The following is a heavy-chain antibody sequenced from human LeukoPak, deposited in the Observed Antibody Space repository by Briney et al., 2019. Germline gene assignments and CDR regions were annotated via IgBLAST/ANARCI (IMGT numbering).Heavy chain of an antibody. CDR3: ARDLRGADDAFDI. J-gene: IGHJ3*02. Sequence: SVKVSCKASGGTFSSYAISWVRQAPGQGLEWMGRIIPILGIANYAQKFQGRVTITADKSTSTAYMELSSLRSEDTAVYYCARDLRGADDAFDIWGQGTMVTVSS. CDR2: IIPILGIA. CDR1: GGTFSSYA. D-gene: IGHD4/OR15-4a*01. V-gene: IGHV1-69*04.